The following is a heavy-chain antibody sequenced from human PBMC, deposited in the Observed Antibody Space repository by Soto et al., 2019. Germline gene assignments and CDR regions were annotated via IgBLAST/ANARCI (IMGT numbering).Heavy chain of an antibody. CDR2: VFHSGAT. D-gene: IGHD3-16*01. V-gene: IGHV4-4*02. Sequence: QVQLQESGPGLVKPSETLSLTCAVSGGSISSNNYWTWVRQPPGKGLEWIGEVFHSGATKYNPSLKSRVTIFADTSKNEISLKLRSVTAADTAVYYCASGNSHIWGNYDDSFGVWSQGTLVTVSS. CDR3: ASGNSHIWGNYDDSFGV. J-gene: IGHJ3*01. CDR1: GGSISSNNY.